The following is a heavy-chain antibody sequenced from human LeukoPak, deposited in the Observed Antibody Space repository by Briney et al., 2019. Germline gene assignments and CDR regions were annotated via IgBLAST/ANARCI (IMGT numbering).Heavy chain of an antibody. CDR3: ARVVGATGSSDY. Sequence: SETLSLTCTVSGGSISSDYWSWIRQPPGKGLEWIGYIYYIWSTNYNPSLNSRITISVDTSKSHFSLKLSSVTTADTAVYYCARVVGATGSSDYWGQGTLVTVSS. CDR2: IYYIWST. J-gene: IGHJ4*02. CDR1: GGSISSDY. V-gene: IGHV4-59*01. D-gene: IGHD1-26*01.